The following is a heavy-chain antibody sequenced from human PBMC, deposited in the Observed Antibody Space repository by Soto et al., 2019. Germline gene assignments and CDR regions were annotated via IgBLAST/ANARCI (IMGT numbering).Heavy chain of an antibody. CDR1: GGSFNGYY. Sequence: QVQLQQWGAGLLKPSETLSLTCAVYGGSFNGYYWSWIRQPPGKGLEWIGEINHSGRTNFNPSLKSRVTISVDTSKNQFSLKLTSVTAADTAMYYCTSWSGSYLDYWGQGSLFTVSS. CDR2: INHSGRT. D-gene: IGHD3-3*01. J-gene: IGHJ4*02. V-gene: IGHV4-34*01. CDR3: TSWSGSYLDY.